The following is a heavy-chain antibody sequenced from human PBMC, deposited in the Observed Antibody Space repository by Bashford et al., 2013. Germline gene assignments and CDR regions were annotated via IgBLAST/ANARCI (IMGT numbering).Heavy chain of an antibody. D-gene: IGHD1-26*01. CDR1: GFTVSSNS. V-gene: IGHV3-23*01. CDR3: TKWDDAFDI. CDR2: ISVSGDKT. J-gene: IGHJ3*02. Sequence: GGSLRLSCAVSGFTVSSNSVAWVRQAPGKGLEWVSGISVSGDKTFYIDSVKGRFTVSRDNSKNTVYLQMNSLRADDSAEYYCTKWDDAFDIWGQGTMVTVSS.